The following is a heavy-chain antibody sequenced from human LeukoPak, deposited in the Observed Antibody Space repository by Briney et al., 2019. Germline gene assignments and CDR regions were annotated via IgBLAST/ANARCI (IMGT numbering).Heavy chain of an antibody. D-gene: IGHD3-10*01. V-gene: IGHV4-4*07. CDR2: IYTSGCT. CDR3: ARGTYGAFDI. Sequence: SETLSLTCVVSGGSISNSYWSWIRQPAGKALEWIGRIYTSGCTNYNPSLKSRVSMSADTSKNQFSLKLSPATAADTAVYFCARGTYGAFDIWGQGTMVTVAS. CDR1: GGSISNSY. J-gene: IGHJ3*02.